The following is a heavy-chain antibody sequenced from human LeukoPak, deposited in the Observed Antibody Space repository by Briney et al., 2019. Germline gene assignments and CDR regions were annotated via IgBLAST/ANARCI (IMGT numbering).Heavy chain of an antibody. Sequence: GASVKVSCKASGYTFTSYDINWVRQATGQGLEWMGWMNPNSGNTGYAQKLQGRVTMTTDTSTSTAYMELRSLRSDDTAVYYCARSIAAYPKNYYYYYMDVWGKGTTVTVSS. CDR3: ARSIAAYPKNYYYYYMDV. V-gene: IGHV1-8*01. CDR2: MNPNSGNT. D-gene: IGHD6-13*01. CDR1: GYTFTSYD. J-gene: IGHJ6*03.